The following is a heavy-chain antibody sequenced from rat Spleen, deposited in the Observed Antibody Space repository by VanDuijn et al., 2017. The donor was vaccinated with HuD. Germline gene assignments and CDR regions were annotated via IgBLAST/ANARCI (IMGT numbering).Heavy chain of an antibody. CDR3: ARRAFYYSSSFDY. CDR2: ISTSGGTT. CDR1: GFTFRNYE. D-gene: IGHD1-2*01. J-gene: IGHJ2*01. Sequence: EVQLVESDGGLVQPGRSLKLSCAASGFTFRNYEMAWVRQAPTKGLEWVASISTSGGTTYYGDSVKGRFIVSRDNAKSTLYLQMDSLRSEDTATYYCARRAFYYSSSFDYWGQGVMVTVSS. V-gene: IGHV5S23*01.